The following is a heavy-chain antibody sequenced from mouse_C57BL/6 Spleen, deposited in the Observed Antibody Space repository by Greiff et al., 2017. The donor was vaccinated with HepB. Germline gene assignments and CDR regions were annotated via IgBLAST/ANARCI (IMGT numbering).Heavy chain of an antibody. Sequence: QVQLQQPGAELVRPGSSVKLSCKASGYTFTSYWMHWVKQRPIQGLEWIGNIDPSDSETHYNQKFKDKATLTVDKSSSTAYMQLSSLTSEDSAVYYCARYYSNYGGAMDYWGQGTSVTVSS. V-gene: IGHV1-52*01. D-gene: IGHD2-5*01. CDR2: IDPSDSET. CDR1: GYTFTSYW. J-gene: IGHJ4*01. CDR3: ARYYSNYGGAMDY.